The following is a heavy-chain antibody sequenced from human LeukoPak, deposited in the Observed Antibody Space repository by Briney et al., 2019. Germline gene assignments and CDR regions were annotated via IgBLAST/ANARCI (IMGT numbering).Heavy chain of an antibody. Sequence: GGSLRLSCSASGFTFSSYAMHWVRQAPGKGLEYVSAISSNGGSTYYADSLKDRFTISRDNSKNTLYLQMSTLRAEDTALYYCVKGVDSNSRGYFDYWGQGTLVTVSS. CDR2: ISSNGGST. D-gene: IGHD6-6*01. V-gene: IGHV3-64D*09. J-gene: IGHJ4*02. CDR1: GFTFSSYA. CDR3: VKGVDSNSRGYFDY.